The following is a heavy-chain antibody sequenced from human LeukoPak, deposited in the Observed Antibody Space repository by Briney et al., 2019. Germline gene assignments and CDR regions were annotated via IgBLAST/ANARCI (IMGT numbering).Heavy chain of an antibody. J-gene: IGHJ5*02. V-gene: IGHV4-34*01. CDR2: INHSGST. Sequence: SETLSLTCAVYGGSFSGYYWSWIRQPLGKGLEWIGEINHSGSTNYNPSLKSRVTISVDTSKNQFSLKLSSVTAADTAVYYCARRFPTIDYDFWSGYPEKYNWFDPWGQGTLVTVSS. D-gene: IGHD3-3*01. CDR1: GGSFSGYY. CDR3: ARRFPTIDYDFWSGYPEKYNWFDP.